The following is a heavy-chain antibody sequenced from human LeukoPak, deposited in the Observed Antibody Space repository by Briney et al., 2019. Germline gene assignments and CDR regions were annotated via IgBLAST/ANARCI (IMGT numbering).Heavy chain of an antibody. Sequence: GGSLRLSCAASGFTVSSNYMSWVRQAPGKGLEWVSVIYSGGSTYYADSVKGRFTISRDNSKNTLYLQMNSLRAEDTAVYYCARGQKNYYDSSGSYFDYWGQGTLVTVSS. V-gene: IGHV3-53*01. CDR2: IYSGGST. D-gene: IGHD3-22*01. CDR3: ARGQKNYYDSSGSYFDY. CDR1: GFTVSSNY. J-gene: IGHJ4*02.